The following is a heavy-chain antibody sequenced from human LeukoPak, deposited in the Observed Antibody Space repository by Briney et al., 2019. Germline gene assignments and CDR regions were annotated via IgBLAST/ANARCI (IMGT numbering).Heavy chain of an antibody. CDR1: GASISSNSYY. CDR2: IYYSGST. Sequence: SETLSLTCTVSGASISSNSYYWGWIRQPPGKGLEWSGSIYYSGSTYYNPSLKSRVTISVDTSKNQFSLKLSSVTAADTAVYYCARVGGGPYSSGWYFLTFNWFDPWGQGTLVTVSS. V-gene: IGHV4-39*07. D-gene: IGHD6-19*01. J-gene: IGHJ5*02. CDR3: ARVGGGPYSSGWYFLTFNWFDP.